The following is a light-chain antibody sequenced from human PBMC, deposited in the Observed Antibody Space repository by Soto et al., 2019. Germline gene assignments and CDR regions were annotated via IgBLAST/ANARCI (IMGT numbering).Light chain of an antibody. J-gene: IGKJ4*01. V-gene: IGKV3-20*01. Sequence: EIVLTQSPGTLSLSPGERATLSCRASQSVSSSYLAWYQQKPGQAPRLLIYGASSRATGIPDRFSGTGSGTDFTLTINRVEPEDFAVYFCQQSTSSVTFGGGTKVDIK. CDR1: QSVSSSY. CDR3: QQSTSSVT. CDR2: GAS.